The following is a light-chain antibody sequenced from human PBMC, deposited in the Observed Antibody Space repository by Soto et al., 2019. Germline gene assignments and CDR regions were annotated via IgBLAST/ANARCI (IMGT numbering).Light chain of an antibody. CDR3: SSYTSASILV. CDR1: RSDVGGYKY. J-gene: IGLJ2*01. Sequence: QSALTQPASVSGYPGQSITISCTGNRSDVGGYKYVSWYQHHPGKAPKLVMYGVNDRPSGASNRFSGGKSGNTASLTISGVQVGDECDYYCSSYTSASILVFGGVPNLTVL. V-gene: IGLV2-14*01. CDR2: GVN.